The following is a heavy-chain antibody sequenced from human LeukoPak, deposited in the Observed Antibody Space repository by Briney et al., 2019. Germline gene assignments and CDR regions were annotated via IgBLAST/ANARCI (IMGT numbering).Heavy chain of an antibody. CDR2: ISSSSSYI. J-gene: IGHJ5*02. CDR3: ARDKQGGFDP. V-gene: IGHV3-21*01. Sequence: GGSLRLSCAASGFTFSSYSMNWVRQAPGKGLEWVSSISSSSSYIYYADSVKGRFTISRDNSKNTLYLQMNSLRAEDTAVYYCARDKQGGFDPWGQGTLVTVSS. CDR1: GFTFSSYS. D-gene: IGHD1/OR15-1a*01.